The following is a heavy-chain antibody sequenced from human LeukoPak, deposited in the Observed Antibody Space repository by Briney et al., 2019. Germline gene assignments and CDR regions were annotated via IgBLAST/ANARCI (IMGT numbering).Heavy chain of an antibody. CDR1: GFTFSSYS. CDR3: ARDLLGSSGPFDY. Sequence: GGSLRLSCAASGFTFSSYSMNWVRQAPGKGLEWVSSISSSSSYIYYADSVKGRFTISRDNAKNSLYLQMNSLRAEDTAVYYCARDLLGSSGPFDYWGQGTLVTVSS. CDR2: ISSSSSYI. J-gene: IGHJ4*02. D-gene: IGHD3-22*01. V-gene: IGHV3-21*01.